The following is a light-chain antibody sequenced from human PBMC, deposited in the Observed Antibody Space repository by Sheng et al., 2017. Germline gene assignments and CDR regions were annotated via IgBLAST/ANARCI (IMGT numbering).Light chain of an antibody. CDR2: AAS. CDR3: QQIYSPTRS. J-gene: IGKJ2*03. CDR1: QSISTY. V-gene: IGKV1-39*01. Sequence: DIQMTQSPSSLSASVGDRVTITCRAGQSISTYLNWYQQKPGKAPKLLIYAASTLHSGVPSRFSGSGSGTDFTLTISSLQPEDFATYYCQQIYSPTRSFGRGTKLEIK.